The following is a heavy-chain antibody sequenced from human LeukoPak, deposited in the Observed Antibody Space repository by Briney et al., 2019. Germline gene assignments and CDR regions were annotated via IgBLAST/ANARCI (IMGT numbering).Heavy chain of an antibody. V-gene: IGHV1-69*04. J-gene: IGHJ4*02. CDR2: IIPILGIA. D-gene: IGHD3-22*01. CDR1: GGTFSSYA. CDR3: ARETNYYDSSGYYYPNFDY. Sequence: SVKVSCKASGGTFSSYAISWVRQAPGQGLEWMGRIIPILGIANYAQKFQGRVTITADKSTSTAYIELSSLRSEDTAVYYCARETNYYDSSGYYYPNFDYWGQGTLVTVSS.